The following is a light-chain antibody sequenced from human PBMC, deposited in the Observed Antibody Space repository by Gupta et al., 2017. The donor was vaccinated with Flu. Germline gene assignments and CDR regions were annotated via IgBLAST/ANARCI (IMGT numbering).Light chain of an antibody. CDR3: SSYTSSSTVV. V-gene: IGLV2-14*04. CDR2: DVS. Sequence: SITISCTGTSSDVGAYNYVSWYQQHPGKAPKLMIYDVSNRPSGVSNRFSGSKSGNTASLTISGLQAEDEAYYYCSSYTSSSTVVFGGGTKLTVL. J-gene: IGLJ2*01. CDR1: SSDVGAYNY.